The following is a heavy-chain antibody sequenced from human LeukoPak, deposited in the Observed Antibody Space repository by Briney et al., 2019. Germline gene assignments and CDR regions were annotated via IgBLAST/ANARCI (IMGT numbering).Heavy chain of an antibody. D-gene: IGHD6-19*01. CDR3: ARVAGSIDY. V-gene: IGHV1-8*03. CDR1: GYTFTTYD. CDR2: MNPNSGYT. J-gene: IGHJ4*02. Sequence: VASVKVSCKASGYTFTTYDINWVRQATGQELEWMGWMNPNSGYTGYAQKFQGRVTITRDTSISTAYMELSSLRSEDTAVYYCARVAGSIDYWGQGTLVTVSS.